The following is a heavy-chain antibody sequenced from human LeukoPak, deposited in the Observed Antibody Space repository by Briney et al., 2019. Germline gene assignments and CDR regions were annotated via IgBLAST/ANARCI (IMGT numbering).Heavy chain of an antibody. CDR1: GYTFTGYY. CDR3: ARIRTGYPAKFFDY. CDR2: INPNSGGT. D-gene: IGHD3-9*01. Sequence: GASVKVSCKASGYTFTGYYMHWVRQAPGQGLEWMGWINPNSGGTNYAQKFQGRVTMTRDTSISTAYMELSRLRSDDTAVYYCARIRTGYPAKFFDYRGQGTLVTVSS. J-gene: IGHJ4*02. V-gene: IGHV1-2*02.